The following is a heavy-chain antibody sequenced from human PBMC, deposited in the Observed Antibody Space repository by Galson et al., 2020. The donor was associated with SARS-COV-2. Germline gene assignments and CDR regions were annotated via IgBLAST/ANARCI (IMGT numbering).Heavy chain of an antibody. V-gene: IGHV3-30*18. D-gene: IGHD6-13*01. Sequence: GGSLRLSCTASGFTFSKYGMHWVRQPPGKGLEWVAVISLAGSNKNYVDSVKGRFTIPRDNSKNTMYLQMSSLRGEDTAVYFCAKEDSASWSNSHYYYAMDVWGQGTTVTVSS. CDR3: AKEDSASWSNSHYYYAMDV. J-gene: IGHJ6*02. CDR1: GFTFSKYG. CDR2: ISLAGSNK.